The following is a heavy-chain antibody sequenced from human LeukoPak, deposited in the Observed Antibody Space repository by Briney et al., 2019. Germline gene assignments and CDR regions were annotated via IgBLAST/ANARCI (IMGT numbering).Heavy chain of an antibody. Sequence: GGSLRLSCAASGFTFSSYGMHWVRQAPGKGLEWVAVISYDGSNKYYADSVKSRFTISRDNSKNTLYLQMNSLRAEDTAVYYCAKGPYSSSWYDYWGQGTLVTVSS. CDR1: GFTFSSYG. D-gene: IGHD6-13*01. J-gene: IGHJ4*02. CDR2: ISYDGSNK. CDR3: AKGPYSSSWYDY. V-gene: IGHV3-30*18.